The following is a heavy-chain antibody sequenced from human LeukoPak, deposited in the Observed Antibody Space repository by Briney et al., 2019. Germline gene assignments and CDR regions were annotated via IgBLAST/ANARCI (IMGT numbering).Heavy chain of an antibody. Sequence: SETLSLTCTVSGGSISSYYWSWIRQPPGKGLEWIGYIYYSGSTNYNPSLKSRVTISVDTSKNQFSLKLSSVTAADTAVYYCTRIVVVPAAIEYYYYYYMDVWGKGTTVTVSS. CDR2: IYYSGST. CDR3: TRIVVVPAAIEYYYYYYMDV. D-gene: IGHD2-2*02. J-gene: IGHJ6*03. CDR1: GGSISSYY. V-gene: IGHV4-59*01.